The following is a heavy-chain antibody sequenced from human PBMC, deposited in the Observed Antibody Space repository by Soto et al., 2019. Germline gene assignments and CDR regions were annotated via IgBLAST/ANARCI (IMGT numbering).Heavy chain of an antibody. CDR1: GFTFSSYS. CDR3: APLTMVRGVTNDY. D-gene: IGHD3-10*01. Sequence: GGSLRLSCAASGFTFSSYSMNWVRQAPGKGLEWVSSISSSSSYIYYADSVKGRFTISRDNAKNSLYLQMDSLRAEDTAVYYCAPLTMVRGVTNDYWGQGTLVTVSS. CDR2: ISSSSSYI. V-gene: IGHV3-21*01. J-gene: IGHJ4*02.